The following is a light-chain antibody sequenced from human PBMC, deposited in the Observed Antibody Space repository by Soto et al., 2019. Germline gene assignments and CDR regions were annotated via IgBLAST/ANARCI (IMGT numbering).Light chain of an antibody. CDR1: QSVSSSY. V-gene: IGKV3-20*01. J-gene: IGKJ2*01. Sequence: EIVLTQSPGTLSLSPGERATLSCRASQSVSSSYLAWYQQKPGQAPRPLIYGASSRATGIPNRFSGSGSGTEVTLTIIRLEAEDFAVYYSQQDDSSPYTFGQGAKLEMK. CDR2: GAS. CDR3: QQDDSSPYT.